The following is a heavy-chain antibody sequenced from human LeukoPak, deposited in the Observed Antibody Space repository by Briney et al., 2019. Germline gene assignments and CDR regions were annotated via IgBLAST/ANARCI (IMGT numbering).Heavy chain of an antibody. Sequence: PGGSLRLSCAASGFTFSSHWMNWVRQAPGKGLEWVAFIRYDGSNKYYADSVKGRFTISRDNSKNTLSLQMNSLRAEDTAMYYCARDDYYGSGSYWGAFDIWGQGTMVTVSS. V-gene: IGHV3-30*02. CDR2: IRYDGSNK. CDR1: GFTFSSHW. J-gene: IGHJ3*02. CDR3: ARDDYYGSGSYWGAFDI. D-gene: IGHD3-10*01.